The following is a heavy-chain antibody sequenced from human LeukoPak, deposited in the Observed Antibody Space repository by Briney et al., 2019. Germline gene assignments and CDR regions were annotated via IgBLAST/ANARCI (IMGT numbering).Heavy chain of an antibody. Sequence: GGSLRLSCAASGFTFDDYAMHWVRHAPGKGLEWVSGISWNSGSIGYADSVKGRFTISRDNAKNSLYLQMNSLRAEDMALYYCAKEGSSSSFDYWGQGTLVTVSS. CDR2: ISWNSGSI. CDR3: AKEGSSSSFDY. CDR1: GFTFDDYA. D-gene: IGHD6-6*01. J-gene: IGHJ4*02. V-gene: IGHV3-9*03.